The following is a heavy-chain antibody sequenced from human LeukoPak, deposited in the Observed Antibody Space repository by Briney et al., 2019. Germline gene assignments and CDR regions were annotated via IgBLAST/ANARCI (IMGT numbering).Heavy chain of an antibody. CDR1: GYSFTSYW. CDR3: VRHIPGYCSSTSCLGNVAFDM. J-gene: IGHJ3*02. D-gene: IGHD2-2*01. V-gene: IGHV5-51*01. Sequence: GESLKISCKGSGYSFTSYWIGWVRQMPGKGLEWMGIIYPGDSDTRYSPSFQGQSTISADKPISTDYLPWSSLKASDTDSYYCVRHIPGYCSSTSCLGNVAFDMWGQGTMVTLSS. CDR2: IYPGDSDT.